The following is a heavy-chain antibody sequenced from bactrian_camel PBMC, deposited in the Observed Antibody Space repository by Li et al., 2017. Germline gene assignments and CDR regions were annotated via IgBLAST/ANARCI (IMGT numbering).Heavy chain of an antibody. V-gene: IGHV3S53*01. CDR1: GSTRSDNI. J-gene: IGHJ6*01. CDR2: IYTSGRST. D-gene: IGHD6*01. CDR3: AAGDGDSWTDFGY. Sequence: QVQLVESGGGSVQAGGSLRLSCAISGSTRSDNIVGWFRQTPGKEREEVAVIYTSGRSTRYSDSVKGRFTISHDNAKNTVYLQMNNLKPEDTAMYYCAAGDGDSWTDFGYWGQGTQVTVS.